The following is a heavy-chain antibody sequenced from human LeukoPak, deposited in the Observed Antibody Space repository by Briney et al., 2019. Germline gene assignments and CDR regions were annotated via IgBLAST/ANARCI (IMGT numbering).Heavy chain of an antibody. CDR1: GYTFTSYG. J-gene: IGHJ2*01. Sequence: GASVKVSCKAPGYTFTSYGIGWVRQAPGQGLEWMGWNSVHNGNTNYAQKLQDRVAMTTDTSTSTAYMELRSLRSDDTAVYYCARDGYFDLWGRGTLVTVSS. CDR3: ARDGYFDL. V-gene: IGHV1-18*01. CDR2: NSVHNGNT.